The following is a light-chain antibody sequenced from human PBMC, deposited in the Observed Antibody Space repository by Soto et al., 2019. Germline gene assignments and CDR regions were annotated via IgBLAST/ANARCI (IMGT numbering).Light chain of an antibody. V-gene: IGKV1-27*01. CDR3: QKYNNAPRT. CDR2: AAS. Sequence: DIQMTQSPSSLSACIGDTVTITYRASQGISNYLAWYQQKPGQVPNLLIYAASTLQSGVPSRFSGSGSGTDFTLTISSLRPEDVATYYCQKYNNAPRTFGQGTKVEI. CDR1: QGISNY. J-gene: IGKJ1*01.